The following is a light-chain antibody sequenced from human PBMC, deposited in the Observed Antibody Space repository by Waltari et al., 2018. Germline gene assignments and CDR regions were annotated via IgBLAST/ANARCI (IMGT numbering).Light chain of an antibody. CDR1: QGVSSY. Sequence: AIRMTQSPSSLSASTGDRVTITCRASQGVSSYLAWYQQKPGKAPNLLIYAASTLQSGVPSRLSGSGSGTDFRLILSCLQSEDFATDYCQQYYSYPWTFGQGTKVEI. J-gene: IGKJ1*01. V-gene: IGKV1-8*01. CDR3: QQYYSYPWT. CDR2: AAS.